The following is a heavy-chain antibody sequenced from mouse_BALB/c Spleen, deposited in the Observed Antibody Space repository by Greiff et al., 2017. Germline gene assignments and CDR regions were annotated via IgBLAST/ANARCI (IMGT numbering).Heavy chain of an antibody. CDR3: ASGFDY. J-gene: IGHJ2*01. CDR1: GFNIKDYY. Sequence: EVQLQQSGAELVRPGALVKLSCKASGFNIKDYYMRWVKQRPEHGLEWIGWIDPENGNTIYDPKFQGKASITADTSSNTAYLQLSSLTSEDTAVYYCASGFDYWGQGTTLTVSS. D-gene: IGHD4-1*01. V-gene: IGHV14-1*02. CDR2: IDPENGNT.